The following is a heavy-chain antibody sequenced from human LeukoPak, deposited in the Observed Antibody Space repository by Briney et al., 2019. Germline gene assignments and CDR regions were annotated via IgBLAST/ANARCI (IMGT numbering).Heavy chain of an antibody. CDR3: SKDKGSSWYFDAFDI. Sequence: PLRLSCAAWGFTLDDCAMHGVREAPREGVEGGSCMVWNSGSIGYADSVKGRFTMYRDNAKKSLYLQMNSLRAEDTALYYCSKDKGSSWYFDAFDIWGPGTMVTVSS. D-gene: IGHD6-13*01. V-gene: IGHV3-9*01. J-gene: IGHJ3*02. CDR2: MVWNSGSI. CDR1: GFTLDDCA.